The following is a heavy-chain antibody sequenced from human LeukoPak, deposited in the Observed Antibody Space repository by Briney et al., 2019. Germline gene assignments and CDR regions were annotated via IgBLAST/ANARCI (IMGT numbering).Heavy chain of an antibody. J-gene: IGHJ6*02. D-gene: IGHD3-3*01. CDR3: ARGSRDSITIFGVVKGYYGMDV. CDR2: IIPIFGTA. CDR1: GGTFSNYA. Sequence: ASVKVSCKASGGTFSNYAISWVRPAPGQGLEWMGGIIPIFGTANYAQKFQGRVTITADESTSTAYMELSSLRSEDTAVYYCARGSRDSITIFGVVKGYYGMDVWGQGTTVTVSS. V-gene: IGHV1-69*13.